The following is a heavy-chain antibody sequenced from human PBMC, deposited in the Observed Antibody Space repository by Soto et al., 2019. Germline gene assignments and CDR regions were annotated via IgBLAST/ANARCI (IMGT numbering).Heavy chain of an antibody. J-gene: IGHJ4*02. Sequence: GGSLRLSCSASGFTFSSYAMHWVRQALGKGLEYVSAISSNGGSTYYADSVKGRFTISRDNSKNTLYLQMSSLRAEDTAVYYCVKAGHYDFWSGPPLDYWGQGTLVTVSS. V-gene: IGHV3-64D*08. CDR2: ISSNGGST. D-gene: IGHD3-3*01. CDR1: GFTFSSYA. CDR3: VKAGHYDFWSGPPLDY.